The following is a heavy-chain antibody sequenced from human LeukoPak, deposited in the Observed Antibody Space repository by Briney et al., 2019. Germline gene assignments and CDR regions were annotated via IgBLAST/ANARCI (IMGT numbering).Heavy chain of an antibody. V-gene: IGHV4-59*01. CDR3: ARDGAIQLERRGYYYGMDV. J-gene: IGHJ6*04. D-gene: IGHD1-1*01. Sequence: SETLSLTCTVSGGSISSYYWSWIRQPPGKGLEWIGYIYYSGSTNYNLSLKSRVTISVDTSKNQFSLKLSSVTAADTAVYYCARDGAIQLERRGYYYGMDVWGKGTTVTVSS. CDR1: GGSISSYY. CDR2: IYYSGST.